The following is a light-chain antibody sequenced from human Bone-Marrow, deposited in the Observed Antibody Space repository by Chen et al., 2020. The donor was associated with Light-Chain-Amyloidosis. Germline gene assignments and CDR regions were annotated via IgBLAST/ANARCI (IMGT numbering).Light chain of an antibody. CDR1: DSNIGNNY. CDR3: GTWDTSLGAII. V-gene: IGLV1-51*01. CDR2: DNN. J-gene: IGLJ2*01. Sequence: QSVLTQPPSVSATPGQKVTISCSGSDSNIGNNYVSWYQQFPGTAPRLLIYDNNKRPSGIPDRFSGSKSGTSATLGITGLQTGDEAEYYCGTWDTSLGAIIFGGGTEVTVL.